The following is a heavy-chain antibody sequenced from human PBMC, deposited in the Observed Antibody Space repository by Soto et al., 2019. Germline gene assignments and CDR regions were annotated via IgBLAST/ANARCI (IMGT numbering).Heavy chain of an antibody. Sequence: EVQLVESGGGVVRPGGSLRLSCLASELRFDDFGLTWVRQVPGKGPGWVAGITWNAGSKGYADSVKGRFTISRDNAKNSLHLQMDSLREEDTALYFCARDGGVVTVDAFDLWGQGTMVTVSS. CDR3: ARDGGVVTVDAFDL. CDR1: ELRFDDFG. J-gene: IGHJ3*01. V-gene: IGHV3-20*04. CDR2: ITWNAGSK. D-gene: IGHD3-16*01.